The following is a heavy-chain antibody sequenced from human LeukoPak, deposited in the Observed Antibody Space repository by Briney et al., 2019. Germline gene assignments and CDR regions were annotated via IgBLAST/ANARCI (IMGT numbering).Heavy chain of an antibody. V-gene: IGHV4-59*08. J-gene: IGHJ3*02. Sequence: TSETLSLTCTVSGGSISSYYWSWIRQPPGKGLEWIGYIYYSGSTNYNPSLKSRVTISVATSKHQFSLKLSSVTAADTAVYYRARHIRDIVVVVAANAFDIWGQGTMVTVSS. CDR1: GGSISSYY. CDR3: ARHIRDIVVVVAANAFDI. D-gene: IGHD2-15*01. CDR2: IYYSGST.